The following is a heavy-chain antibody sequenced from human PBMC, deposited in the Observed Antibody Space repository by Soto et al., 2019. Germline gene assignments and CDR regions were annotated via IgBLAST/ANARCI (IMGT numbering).Heavy chain of an antibody. V-gene: IGHV3-48*03. CDR3: ARDAPLPQVKWLNLYL. CDR2: ISKTGSSI. Sequence: EVQLVESGGGLVQPGGSLRLSYAASGFSLSRYMMNWVRQAPGQGLEWMAYISKTGSSIDYADSVECRFTIPRDNARNTLYLHMRGLSAEDTALYYCARDAPLPQVKWLNLYLCGQGTPVTVSS. J-gene: IGHJ5*02. CDR1: GFSLSRYM. D-gene: IGHD5-12*01.